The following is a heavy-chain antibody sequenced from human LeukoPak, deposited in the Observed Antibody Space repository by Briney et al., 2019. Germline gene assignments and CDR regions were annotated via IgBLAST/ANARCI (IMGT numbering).Heavy chain of an antibody. CDR2: IYYSGST. CDR3: ARGSGSGVPFDF. CDR1: GGSVSSGSYY. D-gene: IGHD3-10*01. V-gene: IGHV4-61*01. J-gene: IGHJ4*02. Sequence: SETLSPTCIVSGGSVSSGSYYWSWIRQPPGKGLEWIGYIYYSGSTNYNPSLKSRVTISVDTSKNQFSLKLNSVTAADTAVYYCARGSGSGVPFDFWGQGTLVTVSS.